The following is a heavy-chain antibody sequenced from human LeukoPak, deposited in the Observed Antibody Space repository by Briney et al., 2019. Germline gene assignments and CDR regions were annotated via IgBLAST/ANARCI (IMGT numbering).Heavy chain of an antibody. D-gene: IGHD4/OR15-4a*01. Sequence: SETLSLTCSVSGVSVSSGNYYWSWIRQPPGKGLEWIGYVYKSGGTNYNPSLKGRVTISVDTSKNQFSLKLSSVTTADTAVYYCARISLTMRDAFDIWGQGTTVTVSS. J-gene: IGHJ3*02. CDR2: VYKSGGT. CDR3: ARISLTMRDAFDI. CDR1: GVSVSSGNYY. V-gene: IGHV4-61*01.